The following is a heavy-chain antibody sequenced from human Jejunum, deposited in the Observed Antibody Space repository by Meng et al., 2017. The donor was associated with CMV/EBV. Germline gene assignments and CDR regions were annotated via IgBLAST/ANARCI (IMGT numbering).Heavy chain of an antibody. CDR1: GFTVRSTY. D-gene: IGHD6-6*01. J-gene: IGHJ4*02. Sequence: VSGFTVRSTYMRWVRQAPGKWLEWVSVLYAGGRAYYADSVKDRFTISRDNSKNTLYLQMNSLRAEDTAVYYCARGTIAAELFDYWGQGTLVTVSS. V-gene: IGHV3-53*01. CDR2: LYAGGRA. CDR3: ARGTIAAELFDY.